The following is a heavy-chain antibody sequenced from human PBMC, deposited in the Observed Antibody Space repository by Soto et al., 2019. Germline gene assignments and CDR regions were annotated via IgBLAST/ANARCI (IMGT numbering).Heavy chain of an antibody. J-gene: IGHJ3*02. CDR3: ARVPGVVVSADDAFDI. CDR1: GGSVSSSNW. Sequence: QVQLQESGPGLVKPSGTLSLTCAVSGGSVSSSNWWSWVRQSPGKGLEWMGEIYHSVSAHYNPSLKSRATISLDKSKNQFSLRLPSVTAADTAVYYCARVPGVVVSADDAFDIWGPGTRVIVSS. CDR2: IYHSVSA. D-gene: IGHD2-21*02. V-gene: IGHV4-4*02.